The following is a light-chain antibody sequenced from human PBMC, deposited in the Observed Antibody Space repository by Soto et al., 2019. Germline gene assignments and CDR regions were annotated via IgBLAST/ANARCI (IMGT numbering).Light chain of an antibody. CDR2: AAS. CDR1: QDISNY. Sequence: IRVTRSPSSLSASVGDRVTITCQASQDISNYLNWYQQKPGKAPKLLIYAASSLQSGVPSRFSGRGSGTYFTLTISGLQVEDSATYYCLQEYRYPLTFGGGTKVDIK. J-gene: IGKJ4*01. V-gene: IGKV1-6*01. CDR3: LQEYRYPLT.